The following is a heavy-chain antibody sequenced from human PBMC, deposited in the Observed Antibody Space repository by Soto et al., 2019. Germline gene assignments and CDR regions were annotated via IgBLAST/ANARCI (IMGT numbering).Heavy chain of an antibody. CDR3: ARDGEIGDSSGWFPD. Sequence: VQLVESGGGLVQPGGSLRLSCAAARLTFSSYWMSWVRQAPGKGLEWVANIKQDGSEKFYVDSVKGRFTISRDNAKKSLYLQMDSVRAEDTAVYYCARDGEIGDSSGWFPDWGQGTLVTVSS. CDR2: IKQDGSEK. CDR1: RLTFSSYW. V-gene: IGHV3-7*01. J-gene: IGHJ4*02. D-gene: IGHD6-19*01.